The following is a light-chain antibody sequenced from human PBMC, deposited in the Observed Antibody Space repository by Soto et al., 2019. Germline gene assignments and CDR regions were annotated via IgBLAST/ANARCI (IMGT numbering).Light chain of an antibody. Sequence: QSVLTQPPSASGSPGQSVTISCTGTSSDVGGYNYVYWYQQHPGKAPKLMIYEVTKRPSGVPDRFSGSNSGNTASLTVSGLQAEDEDDYYCSSYADSNSYVFGTGTKVTVL. V-gene: IGLV2-8*01. CDR2: EVT. CDR1: SSDVGGYNY. CDR3: SSYADSNSYV. J-gene: IGLJ1*01.